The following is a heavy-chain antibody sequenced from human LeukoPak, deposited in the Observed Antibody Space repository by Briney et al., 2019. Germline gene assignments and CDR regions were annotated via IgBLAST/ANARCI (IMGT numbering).Heavy chain of an antibody. D-gene: IGHD3-9*01. J-gene: IGHJ4*02. V-gene: IGHV3-23*01. CDR3: AKEHYSHHYITTGYDDC. CDR1: GFTFSSYA. Sequence: GGSLRLSCEASGFTFSSYAMSWVRQAPGEGLEWVSAISGSGGSTYYADSVKGRFTISRDNSKNTLYLQMNSLRAEDTAVYYCAKEHYSHHYITTGYDDCWGQGTLVTLSS. CDR2: ISGSGGST.